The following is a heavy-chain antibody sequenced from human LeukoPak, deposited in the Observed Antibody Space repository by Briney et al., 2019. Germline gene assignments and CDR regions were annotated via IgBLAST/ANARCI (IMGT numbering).Heavy chain of an antibody. CDR2: TYYSGST. Sequence: PSETLSLTCTVSGGSISRYYWSWIRQPPGKGLEWIGYTYYSGSTNYNPSLKSRVTISVDTSKSQFSLKLSSVTAADTAVYYCARVPEGSYLTDYWGQGTLVTVSS. CDR3: ARVPEGSYLTDY. D-gene: IGHD1-26*01. J-gene: IGHJ4*02. CDR1: GGSISRYY. V-gene: IGHV4-59*01.